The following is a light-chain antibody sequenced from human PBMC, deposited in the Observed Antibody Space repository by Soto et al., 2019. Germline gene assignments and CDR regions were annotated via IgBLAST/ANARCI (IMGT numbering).Light chain of an antibody. J-gene: IGKJ5*01. V-gene: IGKV3-15*01. CDR2: GAS. CDR1: QNIHTN. CDR3: QQYYNWPRT. Sequence: EIVMTQSPATLSVSTGERATLSCRASQNIHTNLAWYQQRPGQAPRLLFYGASTRATGLPARFSGSGSGTEFTLTINSLQAADSAVYYCQQYYNWPRTFGQGTRLEIK.